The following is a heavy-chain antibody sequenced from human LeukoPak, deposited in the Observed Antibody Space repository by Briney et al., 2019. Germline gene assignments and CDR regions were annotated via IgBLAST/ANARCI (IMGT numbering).Heavy chain of an antibody. CDR2: INHSGST. V-gene: IGHV4-34*01. D-gene: IGHD3-16*01. CDR3: ARGRGDY. CDR1: GFSFSSYV. J-gene: IGHJ4*02. Sequence: GSLRLSCAASGFSFSSYVMNWVRQAPGKGLEWIGEINHSGSTNYNPSLKSRVTISVDTSKNQFSLKLSSVTAADTAVYYCARGRGDYWGQGTLVTVSS.